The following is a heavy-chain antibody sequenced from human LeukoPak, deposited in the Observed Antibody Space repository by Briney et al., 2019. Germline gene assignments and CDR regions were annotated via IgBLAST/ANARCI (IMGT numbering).Heavy chain of an antibody. Sequence: PGGSLRLSCAAPGFTFSSYGMHWVRQAPGKGLEWVAVIWYDGSNKYYADSVKGRFTISRDNSKNTLYLQMNSLRAEDTAVYYCARVTDYYDSSRALDYWGQGTLVTVSS. V-gene: IGHV3-33*01. CDR1: GFTFSSYG. J-gene: IGHJ4*02. CDR2: IWYDGSNK. D-gene: IGHD3-22*01. CDR3: ARVTDYYDSSRALDY.